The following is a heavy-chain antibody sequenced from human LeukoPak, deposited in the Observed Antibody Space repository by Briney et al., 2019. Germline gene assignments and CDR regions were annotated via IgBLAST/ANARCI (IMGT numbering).Heavy chain of an antibody. J-gene: IGHJ4*02. V-gene: IGHV4-34*01. CDR1: GGSFSGYY. D-gene: IGHD3-3*01. CDR3: ARGLGAYFNY. CDR2: INHSGST. Sequence: SETLSLTCAVYGGSFSGYYWSWIRQPPGKGLEWIGEINHSGSTNYNPSLKSRVTISVDTSKNQFSLKLSSVTAADTAVYYCARGLGAYFNYWGQGTLVTVSS.